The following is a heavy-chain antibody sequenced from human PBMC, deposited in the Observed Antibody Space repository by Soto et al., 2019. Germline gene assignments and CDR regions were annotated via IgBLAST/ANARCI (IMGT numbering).Heavy chain of an antibody. CDR2: IYYSGST. J-gene: IGHJ5*02. V-gene: IGHV4-39*01. CDR1: GGSISSSSYY. D-gene: IGHD6-6*01. CDR3: ARQARYSSSSMDNWFDP. Sequence: SETLSLTCTVSGGSISSSSYYWGWIRQPPGKGLEWIGSIYYSGSTYYNPSLKSRVTISVDTSKNQFSLKLSSVTAADTAVYYCARQARYSSSSMDNWFDPWGQGTLVTVS.